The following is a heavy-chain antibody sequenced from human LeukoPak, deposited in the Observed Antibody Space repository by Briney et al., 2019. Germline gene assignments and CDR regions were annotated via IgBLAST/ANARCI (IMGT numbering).Heavy chain of an antibody. CDR1: GFTVSSNY. V-gene: IGHV3-66*01. J-gene: IGHJ3*02. CDR2: IYSGGST. CDR3: ATTVRYGSGSYDAFDI. Sequence: PGGSLRLSCAASGFTVSSNYMSWVRQAPGKGLEWVSVIYSGGSTYYADSVKGRFTISRDNAKNSFYLQMNSLRAEDTAVYYCATTVRYGSGSYDAFDIWGQGTMVTVSS. D-gene: IGHD3-10*01.